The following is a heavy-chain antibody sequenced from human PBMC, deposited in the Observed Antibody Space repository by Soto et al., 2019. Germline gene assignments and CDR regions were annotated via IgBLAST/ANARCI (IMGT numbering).Heavy chain of an antibody. J-gene: IGHJ6*03. Sequence: PGGSLRLSCAASGFTVSSNYMTWVRQAPGKGLEWVSLIYSGGSTYYADSVKGRFTVSRDNSKNTLYLQMNSLRAEDTAVYYCARALTYCSSTSCYNFYYYMDVWGQGTTVTVSS. D-gene: IGHD2-2*02. CDR2: IYSGGST. CDR3: ARALTYCSSTSCYNFYYYMDV. V-gene: IGHV3-66*01. CDR1: GFTVSSNY.